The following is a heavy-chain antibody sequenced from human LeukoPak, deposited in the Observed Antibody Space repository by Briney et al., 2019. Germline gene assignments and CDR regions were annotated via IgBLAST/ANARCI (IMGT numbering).Heavy chain of an antibody. V-gene: IGHV3-30*02. CDR1: GDTFNTYG. Sequence: GGCLRLSCAASGDTFNTYGMHWVSQARDKGLEWVAVIPYDASNEYYADSVRGRFTISRYNSKNTLYLQINSLRPEDTAVYYCAKNRIPTSITPDSWGQGTLVTVSS. CDR2: IPYDASNE. D-gene: IGHD2-2*02. J-gene: IGHJ5*01. CDR3: AKNRIPTSITPDS.